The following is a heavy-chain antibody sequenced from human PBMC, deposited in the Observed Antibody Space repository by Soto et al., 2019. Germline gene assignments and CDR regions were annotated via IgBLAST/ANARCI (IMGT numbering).Heavy chain of an antibody. CDR2: IYYSGST. CDR3: ARGKLSEYVWGSYRYHFDY. Sequence: PSETLSLTCTVSGGSISSGGYYWSWIRQHPGKGLEWIGYIYYSGSTYYNPSLKSRVTISVDTSKNQFSLKLSSVTAADTAVYYCARGKLSEYVWGSYRYHFDYWGQGTVVTVSS. J-gene: IGHJ4*02. V-gene: IGHV4-31*03. CDR1: GGSISSGGYY. D-gene: IGHD3-16*02.